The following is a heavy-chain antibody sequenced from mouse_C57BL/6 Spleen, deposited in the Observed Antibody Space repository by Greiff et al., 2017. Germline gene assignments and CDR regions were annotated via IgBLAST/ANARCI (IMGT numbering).Heavy chain of an antibody. Sequence: VQLQQPGAELVMPGASVKLSCKASGYTFTSYWMHWVKQRPGQGLEWIGEIDPSDSYTNYNQKFEGKSTLTVDKSSSTAYMQRSSLTSEDSAVXYCARIGAGQGTAWYLDVWGTGTTVTVSS. CDR1: GYTFTSYW. J-gene: IGHJ1*03. CDR2: IDPSDSYT. D-gene: IGHD3-2*02. CDR3: ARIGAGQGTAWYLDV. V-gene: IGHV1-69*01.